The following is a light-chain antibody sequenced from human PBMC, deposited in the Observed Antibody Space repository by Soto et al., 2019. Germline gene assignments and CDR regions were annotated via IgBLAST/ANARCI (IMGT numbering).Light chain of an antibody. CDR3: QQYGSSLLT. V-gene: IGKV3-20*01. CDR2: GAS. Sequence: EIVLTHSPGTLSLSPGERASLSCRASQSVSSEKLAWYQQKPGQAPRLLIFGASGRATGIPERFSGSGSGTDFSLTISRLEPEDSAVYYCQQYGSSLLTFGGGTKVDI. CDR1: QSVSSEK. J-gene: IGKJ4*01.